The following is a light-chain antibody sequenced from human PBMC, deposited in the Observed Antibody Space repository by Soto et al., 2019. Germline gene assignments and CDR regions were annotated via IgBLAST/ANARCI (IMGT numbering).Light chain of an antibody. CDR1: QSISSSY. CDR3: QQYAFSPWT. Sequence: EIVMTQYPDTLSVSPGERATLSCRASQSISSSYLAWYQQRPGQAPRLLIYGASSRATGIPDRFSGSASGTDFTLTITRLEPEDFAVYYCQQYAFSPWTFGQGTKVDIK. V-gene: IGKV3-20*01. CDR2: GAS. J-gene: IGKJ1*01.